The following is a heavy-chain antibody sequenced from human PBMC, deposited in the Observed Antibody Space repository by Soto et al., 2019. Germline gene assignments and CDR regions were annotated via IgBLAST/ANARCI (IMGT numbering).Heavy chain of an antibody. Sequence: QVQLQESGPGLVKPSQTLSLTCTVSGGSIGSGGYYWSWIRQHPGKGLEWIGYIYYSGSTYYNPSLKSRVTISVDTSKNQFSLKLSSVTAADTAVYYCARVEASAVTTSGDAFDIWGQGTMVTVSS. CDR1: GGSIGSGGYY. CDR2: IYYSGST. D-gene: IGHD4-17*01. V-gene: IGHV4-31*03. J-gene: IGHJ3*02. CDR3: ARVEASAVTTSGDAFDI.